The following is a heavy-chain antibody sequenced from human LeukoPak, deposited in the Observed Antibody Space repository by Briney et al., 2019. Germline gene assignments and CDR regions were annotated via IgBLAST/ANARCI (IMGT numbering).Heavy chain of an antibody. CDR3: AREYETKRGHSYGYDYFDY. CDR1: GYTFTGYY. V-gene: IGHV1-2*02. D-gene: IGHD5-18*01. Sequence: ASVKVSCKASGYTFTGYYMHWVRQAPGQGLEWMGWINPNSGGTNYAQKFQGRVTMTRDTSISTAYMELSRLRSDDTAVYYCAREYETKRGHSYGYDYFDYWGQGTLVTVSS. J-gene: IGHJ4*02. CDR2: INPNSGGT.